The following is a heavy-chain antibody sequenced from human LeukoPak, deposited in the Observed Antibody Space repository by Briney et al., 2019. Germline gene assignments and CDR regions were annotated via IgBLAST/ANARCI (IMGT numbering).Heavy chain of an antibody. D-gene: IGHD4-17*01. V-gene: IGHV1-46*01. CDR2: INPSGGST. CDR3: ARGGTVTTRHNWFDP. J-gene: IGHJ5*02. Sequence: ASVKVSCKASGYTFTSYYMHWVRQAPGQGLEWMGIINPSGGSTSYAQKFQGRVTMTRDMSTSTVYMELSSLRSEDTAVYYCARGGTVTTRHNWFDPWGQGTLVTVSS. CDR1: GYTFTSYY.